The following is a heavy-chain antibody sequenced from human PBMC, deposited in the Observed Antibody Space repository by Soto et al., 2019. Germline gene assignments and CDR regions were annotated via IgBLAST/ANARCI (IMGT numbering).Heavy chain of an antibody. CDR1: GGSISSYY. CDR2: IYYSGST. CDR3: ARLPYSSGWYYFDY. V-gene: IGHV4-59*08. J-gene: IGHJ4*02. Sequence: SETLSLTCTVSGGSISSYYWRWIRQPPGKGLEWIGYIYYSGSTNYNPSLKSRVTISVDTSKNQFSLKLSSVTAADTAVYYCARLPYSSGWYYFDYWGQGTLVTVSS. D-gene: IGHD6-19*01.